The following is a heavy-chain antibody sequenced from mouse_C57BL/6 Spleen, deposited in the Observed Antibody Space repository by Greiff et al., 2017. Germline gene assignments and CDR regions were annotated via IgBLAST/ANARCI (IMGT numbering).Heavy chain of an antibody. V-gene: IGHV1-80*01. CDR2: IYPGDGDT. J-gene: IGHJ4*01. D-gene: IGHD2-1*01. CDR1: GYAFSSYW. Sequence: QVQLKESGAELVKPGASVKISCKASGYAFSSYWMNWVKQRPGKGLEWIGQIYPGDGDTNYNGKFKGKATLTADKSSSTAYMQLSSLTSEDSAVYFCARGVGIFYYGKNYAMDDWGQGTSVTVAS. CDR3: ARGVGIFYYGKNYAMDD.